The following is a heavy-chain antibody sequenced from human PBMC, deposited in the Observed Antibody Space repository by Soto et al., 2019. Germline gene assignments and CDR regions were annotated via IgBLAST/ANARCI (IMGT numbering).Heavy chain of an antibody. V-gene: IGHV3-33*01. D-gene: IGHD2-15*01. CDR3: ARDIGYCRGGPCFHLDF. Sequence: GGSLRLSCAASGFTFSNYGMHWVRQAPDKGPEWVAVIWYDGSKKYYADSMNGRFTISRDDSRNTLYLQMNSLTVEDTALYYCARDIGYCRGGPCFHLDFWGQGTMVTVSS. J-gene: IGHJ4*02. CDR2: IWYDGSKK. CDR1: GFTFSNYG.